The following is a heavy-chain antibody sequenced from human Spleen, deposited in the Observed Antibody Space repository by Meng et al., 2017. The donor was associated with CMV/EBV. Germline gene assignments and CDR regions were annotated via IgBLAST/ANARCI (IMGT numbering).Heavy chain of an antibody. V-gene: IGHV3-74*01. J-gene: IGHJ4*02. Sequence: GGSLRLSCAASGFSFRSYWMHWVRQAPGKGLVWVSRISGDESSAGYADSVEGRFTISRDNAKNTLYLQMNSLRAEDTGVYYCARDWSGSDDYWGQGTLVTVSS. CDR1: GFSFRSYW. D-gene: IGHD1-26*01. CDR2: ISGDESSA. CDR3: ARDWSGSDDY.